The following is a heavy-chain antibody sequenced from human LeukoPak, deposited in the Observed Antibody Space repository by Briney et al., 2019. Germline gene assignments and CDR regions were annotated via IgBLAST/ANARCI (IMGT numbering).Heavy chain of an antibody. CDR3: ARGGTYYDILTGYYPLKLAYYYYGMDV. Sequence: ASVKVSCKASGYTFTSYDINWVRQATGQGLEWMGSMNPNSGNTGYAQKFQGRVTMTRNTSISTAYMELSSLRSEDTAVYYCARGGTYYDILTGYYPLKLAYYYYGMDVWGQGTTVTVSS. V-gene: IGHV1-8*01. CDR1: GYTFTSYD. J-gene: IGHJ6*02. CDR2: MNPNSGNT. D-gene: IGHD3-9*01.